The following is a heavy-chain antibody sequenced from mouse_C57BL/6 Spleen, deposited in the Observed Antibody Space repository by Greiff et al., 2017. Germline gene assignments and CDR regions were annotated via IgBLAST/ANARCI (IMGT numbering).Heavy chain of an antibody. CDR2: IYPGDGDT. CDR3: ARDYAMDY. Sequence: QVQLQQSGPELVKPGASVKISCKASGYAFRSSWMNRVKQRPGKGLEWIGRIYPGDGDTNYNGKFKGKATLTADKSSSTAYMQLSSLTSEDSAVYFCARDYAMDYWGQGTSVTVSS. V-gene: IGHV1-82*01. J-gene: IGHJ4*01. CDR1: GYAFRSSW.